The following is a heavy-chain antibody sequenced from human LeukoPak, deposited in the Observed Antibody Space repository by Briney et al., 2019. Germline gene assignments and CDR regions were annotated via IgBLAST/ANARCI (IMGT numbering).Heavy chain of an antibody. CDR3: ARTPPGSYDVYFDY. CDR2: IYYSGST. Sequence: PSETLSLTCTVSGGSISSSSYYWGWIRQPPGKGLEWIGSIYYSGSTYYNPSLKSRVTISVDTSKNQFSLKLSSVTAADTAVYYCARTPPGSYDVYFDYWGQGTLVTVSS. V-gene: IGHV4-39*07. J-gene: IGHJ4*02. CDR1: GGSISSSSYY. D-gene: IGHD3-22*01.